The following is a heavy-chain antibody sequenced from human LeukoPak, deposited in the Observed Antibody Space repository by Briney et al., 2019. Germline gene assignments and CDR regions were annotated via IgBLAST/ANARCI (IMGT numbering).Heavy chain of an antibody. D-gene: IGHD3-3*01. J-gene: IGHJ6*03. CDR1: AFTFSSYW. CDR2: INSDASST. V-gene: IGHV3-74*01. Sequence: GGSLRLSCAASAFTFSSYWMNWVRQAPAQGLVWVSHINSDASSTSYADSVKGRFTISRDNAKNTLYLQMNSLRAEDTAVYYCARGSVITIFGVVITYYYYYYMDVWGKGTTVTVSS. CDR3: ARGSVITIFGVVITYYYYYYMDV.